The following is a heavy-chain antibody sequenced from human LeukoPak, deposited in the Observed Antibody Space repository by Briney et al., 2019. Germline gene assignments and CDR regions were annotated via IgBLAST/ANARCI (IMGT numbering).Heavy chain of an antibody. CDR3: ARASGPFDF. J-gene: IGHJ4*02. Sequence: GGSLRLSCAASGFMFSTYVVHWVRQAPGKGLEWVAVIFSDGHTKYYAGSVKDRFTISRDNSKNTLYLHMNNLIPGDTGVYYCARASGPFDFWGQGTLLTVSS. CDR1: GFMFSTYV. V-gene: IGHV3-33*01. D-gene: IGHD3-10*01. CDR2: IFSDGHTK.